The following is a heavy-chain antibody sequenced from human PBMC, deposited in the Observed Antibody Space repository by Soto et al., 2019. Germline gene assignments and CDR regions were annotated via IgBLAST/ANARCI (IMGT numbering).Heavy chain of an antibody. Sequence: RLSCAASGFTFSSYSMNWVRQAPGKGLEWVSSISSSSSYIYYADSVKGRFTISRDNAKNSLYLQMNSLRAEDTAVYYCARDLSFFDAFDIWGQGTMVTVSS. CDR2: ISSSSSYI. CDR3: ARDLSFFDAFDI. CDR1: GFTFSSYS. J-gene: IGHJ3*02. D-gene: IGHD3-16*02. V-gene: IGHV3-21*01.